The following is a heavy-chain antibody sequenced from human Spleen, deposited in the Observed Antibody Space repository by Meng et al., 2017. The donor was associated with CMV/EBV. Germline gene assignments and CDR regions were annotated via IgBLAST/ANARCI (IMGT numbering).Heavy chain of an antibody. J-gene: IGHJ6*02. Sequence: GGSLRLSCAASGFTFSDYYMSWIRQAPGKGLEWVSYISSSGSTIYYADSVKGRFTISRDNAKKLLYLQLKSLRAEDMAVYYCARSRGPPYFFGMDVWGQGTTVTVSS. CDR2: ISSSGSTI. V-gene: IGHV3-11*01. CDR1: GFTFSDYY. CDR3: ARSRGPPYFFGMDV.